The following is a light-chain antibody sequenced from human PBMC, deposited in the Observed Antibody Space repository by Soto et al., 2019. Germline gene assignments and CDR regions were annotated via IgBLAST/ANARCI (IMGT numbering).Light chain of an antibody. CDR2: DAS. J-gene: IGKJ2*01. CDR3: QQRSNWPRT. Sequence: EIVLTQSTATLSLSPGERATLSCRASQSVSSYLAWYQQKPGQAPRLLIYDASNRATGIPARFSGSGSGTDFTLTISSLEPEDFAVYYCQQRSNWPRTFSQGTKLEIK. V-gene: IGKV3-11*01. CDR1: QSVSSY.